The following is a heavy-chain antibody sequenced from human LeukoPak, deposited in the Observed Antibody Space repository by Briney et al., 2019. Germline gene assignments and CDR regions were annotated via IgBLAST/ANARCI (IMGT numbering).Heavy chain of an antibody. CDR1: GFTFSDYW. J-gene: IGHJ3*02. V-gene: IGHV3-49*04. CDR2: IRSKAYGGTT. Sequence: PGGSLRLSCAASGFTFSDYWMSWVRQAPGKGLEWVGFIRSKAYGGTTEYAASVKGRFTISRDDSKSIAYLQMNSLKTEDTAVYYCTSASAAMTSGAFDIWGQGTMVTVSS. CDR3: TSASAAMTSGAFDI. D-gene: IGHD2-2*01.